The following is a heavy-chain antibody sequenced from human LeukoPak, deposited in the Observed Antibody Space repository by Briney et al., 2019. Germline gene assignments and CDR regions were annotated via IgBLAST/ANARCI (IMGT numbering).Heavy chain of an antibody. CDR3: AREYYDTSDYSYYSDY. J-gene: IGHJ4*02. V-gene: IGHV1-18*01. CDR1: GYTLATCG. Sequence: ASVKVSCKASGYTLATCGVNWVRQDPGQGLEWSGWISAFNDNTNYAQKFRDRVTMTADRSTNTVYMELRSLRSDDTAVYFCAREYYDTSDYSYYSDYWGQGTLVTVSS. CDR2: ISAFNDNT. D-gene: IGHD3-22*01.